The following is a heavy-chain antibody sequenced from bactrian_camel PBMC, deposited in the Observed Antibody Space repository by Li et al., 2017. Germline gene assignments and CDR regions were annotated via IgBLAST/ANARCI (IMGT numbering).Heavy chain of an antibody. CDR2: IDTKGTV. CDR1: VNGFKSIA. J-gene: IGHJ4*01. CDR3: AAGRPGASCAVDYGTLRFTNY. V-gene: IGHV3S53*01. Sequence: QLVESGGGSVQAGGSMRVSCSFVVNGFKSIAMAWFRQSPIAGKRREGVVAIDTKGTVICGDSVKGRFTISRDDANNTLLLQMTSLKPEDTAMYYCAAGRPGASCAVDYGTLRFTNYWGQGTQVTVS. D-gene: IGHD4*01.